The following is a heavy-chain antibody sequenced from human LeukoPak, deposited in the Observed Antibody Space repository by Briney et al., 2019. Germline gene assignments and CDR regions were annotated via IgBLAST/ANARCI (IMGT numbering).Heavy chain of an antibody. CDR2: ISSSSSYI. D-gene: IGHD3-22*01. CDR3: ARDLGYYYDSSGYPTGGAWFDP. CDR1: GFTFSSYS. J-gene: IGHJ5*02. Sequence: GGSLRLSCAASGFTFSSYSMNWVRQAPGKGLEWVSSISSSSSYIYYADSVKGRFTISRDNAKNSLYLQMNSLRAEDTAVYYCARDLGYYYDSSGYPTGGAWFDPWGQGTLVTVSS. V-gene: IGHV3-21*01.